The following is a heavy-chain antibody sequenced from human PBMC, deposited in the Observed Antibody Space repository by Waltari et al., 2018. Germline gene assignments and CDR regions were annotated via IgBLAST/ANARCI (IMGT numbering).Heavy chain of an antibody. CDR1: GFTVGSCY. D-gene: IGHD2-2*01. CDR3: ARAPAKQWTSDNYYGMDV. CDR2: IYSGGNT. J-gene: IGHJ6*02. Sequence: EVQMVESGGDLVQPGGSLSLSCVASGFTVGSCYMSWARQAPGKGLEWVSAIYSGGNTYYAVSVRGRFFISRDNSKNTVYLHMNRLRAEDSALYYCARAPAKQWTSDNYYGMDVWGQGTTVRVSS. V-gene: IGHV3-53*01.